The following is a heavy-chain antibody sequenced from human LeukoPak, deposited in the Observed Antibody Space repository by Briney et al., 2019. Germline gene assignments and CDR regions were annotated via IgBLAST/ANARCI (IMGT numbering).Heavy chain of an antibody. CDR2: ISSSGSTI. CDR1: GFTFSSYE. Sequence: GGSLRLSCAASGFTFSSYEMNGVRQAPGRGLGWVSYISSSGSTIYYADSVKGRFTISRDNAKNSLYLQMNSLRAEDTAVYYCARLATGTRFDYWGQGTLVTVSS. D-gene: IGHD1-1*01. V-gene: IGHV3-48*03. CDR3: ARLATGTRFDY. J-gene: IGHJ4*02.